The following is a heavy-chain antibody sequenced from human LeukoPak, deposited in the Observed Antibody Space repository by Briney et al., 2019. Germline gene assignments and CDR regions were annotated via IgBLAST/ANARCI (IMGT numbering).Heavy chain of an antibody. CDR1: GYSVTDYY. D-gene: IGHD3-10*01. J-gene: IGHJ4*02. Sequence: ASVKVSCKASGYSVTDYYMHWGRQAPGQGLEWMGWISPRSGDTSYAQKFQGRVTMTRDTSINTVDMDLSGLTSDDTAVFYCARGREIHGGSDTKLDDYWGQGTLVTVSS. V-gene: IGHV1-2*02. CDR3: ARGREIHGGSDTKLDDY. CDR2: ISPRSGDT.